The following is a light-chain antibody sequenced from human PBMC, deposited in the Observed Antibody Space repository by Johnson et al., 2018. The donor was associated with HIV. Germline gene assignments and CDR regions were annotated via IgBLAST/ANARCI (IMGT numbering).Light chain of an antibody. Sequence: QSVLTQPPSVSAAPGQKVTISCSGSNSNIGNNYVSWYQQLPGTAPKLLIYESTNRPSGIPDRFSGSTSGTSATLGISGLQTGDEADYYCGTWDSSLSAYNYVFGTGTKVTVL. CDR1: NSNIGNNY. CDR2: EST. J-gene: IGLJ1*01. V-gene: IGLV1-51*02. CDR3: GTWDSSLSAYNYV.